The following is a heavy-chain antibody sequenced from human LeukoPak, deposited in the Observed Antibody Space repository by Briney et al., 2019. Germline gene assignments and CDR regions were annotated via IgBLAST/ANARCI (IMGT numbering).Heavy chain of an antibody. CDR2: IIPILGIA. CDR1: GGTFSSYA. J-gene: IGHJ4*02. CDR3: ARERRYSSDLYCDY. D-gene: IGHD6-19*01. Sequence: SVKVSCKASGGTFSSYAISWVRQAPGQGLEWMGRIIPILGIANYAQKFQGRVTITADKSTSTAYMELSSLRSEDTAVYYCARERRYSSDLYCDYWGQGTLVTVSS. V-gene: IGHV1-69*04.